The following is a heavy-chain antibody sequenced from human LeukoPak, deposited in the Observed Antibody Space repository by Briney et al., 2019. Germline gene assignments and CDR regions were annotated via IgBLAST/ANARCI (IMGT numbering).Heavy chain of an antibody. CDR2: IIPIFGTA. V-gene: IGHV1-69*13. CDR1: GYTLTRCY. J-gene: IGHJ5*02. Sequence: GASVKISCKASGYTLTRCYLHWVRQAPGQGLEWMGGIIPIFGTANYAQKFQGRVTITADESTSTAYMELSSLRSEDTAVYYCARASGSYGYVAPNWFDPWGQGTLVTVSS. D-gene: IGHD5-18*01. CDR3: ARASGSYGYVAPNWFDP.